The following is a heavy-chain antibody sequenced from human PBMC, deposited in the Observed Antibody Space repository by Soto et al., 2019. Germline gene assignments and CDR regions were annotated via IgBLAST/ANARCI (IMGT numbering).Heavy chain of an antibody. V-gene: IGHV4-30-2*01. CDR2: IYHSGST. CDR3: ARGEVVALGY. J-gene: IGHJ4*02. CDR1: GGSISSGGYS. D-gene: IGHD2-15*01. Sequence: QLQLQESGSGLVKPSQTLSLTCAVSGGSISSGGYSWSWIRQPPGKGLEWIGYIYHSGSTYYNPSLTSPVTILVARSKNQFSLKLSSVTAADTAVYYCARGEVVALGYWGQGTLVTVSS.